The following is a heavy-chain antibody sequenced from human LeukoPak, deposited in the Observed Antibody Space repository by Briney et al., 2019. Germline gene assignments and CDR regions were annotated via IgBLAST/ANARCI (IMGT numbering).Heavy chain of an antibody. Sequence: PGGSLRLSCAASGFTFSSYSMNWVRQAPGKGLEWVSYISSSSSTIYYADSVKGRFTISRDNAKNSLCLQMNSLRAEDTAVYYCAKEDTTGTLGYWGQGTLVTVSS. D-gene: IGHD1-1*01. CDR2: ISSSSSTI. J-gene: IGHJ4*02. V-gene: IGHV3-48*01. CDR1: GFTFSSYS. CDR3: AKEDTTGTLGY.